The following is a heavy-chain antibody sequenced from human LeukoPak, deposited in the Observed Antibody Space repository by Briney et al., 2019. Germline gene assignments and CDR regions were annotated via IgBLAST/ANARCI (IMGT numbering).Heavy chain of an antibody. D-gene: IGHD6-19*01. CDR1: GFTFSNYA. CDR2: ISGSGGST. J-gene: IGHJ4*02. V-gene: IGHV3-23*01. CDR3: AKDPSSGWYLAFDY. Sequence: GGSLRLSCAASGFTFSNYAMNWVRQAPGKGLEWVSTISGSGGSTYYADSVKGRFTISRDNSKNTLYLQMHSLRAEDTAVYYCAKDPSSGWYLAFDYWGQGTLVTVSS.